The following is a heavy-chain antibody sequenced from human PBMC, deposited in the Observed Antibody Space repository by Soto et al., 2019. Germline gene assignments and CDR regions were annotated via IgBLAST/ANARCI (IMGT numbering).Heavy chain of an antibody. Sequence: EVQLLESGGGLAQPGGSLRLSCAASEFSISTYGVTWVRQAPGKGLEWVSGFSGSSGNTYYADSVKGRFTISRDNSKNTVYLQMNSLRAEDTAVYYCARWNGYGDSWGQGTLVTVSS. CDR1: EFSISTYG. D-gene: IGHD1-1*01. V-gene: IGHV3-23*01. CDR3: ARWNGYGDS. CDR2: FSGSSGNT. J-gene: IGHJ4*02.